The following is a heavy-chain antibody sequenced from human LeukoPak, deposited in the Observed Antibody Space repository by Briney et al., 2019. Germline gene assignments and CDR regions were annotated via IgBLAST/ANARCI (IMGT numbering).Heavy chain of an antibody. CDR2: IYYGGST. D-gene: IGHD3-16*01. Sequence: SETLSLTCTVSGGSISSYYWSWLRQPPGRGLEWIGYIYYGGSTNYNPSLKSRVTISVDTSKNQFSLKLSSVTAADTAVYYCARETSQKGAHYMDVWGKGTTVTISS. J-gene: IGHJ6*03. V-gene: IGHV4-59*01. CDR1: GGSISSYY. CDR3: ARETSQKGAHYMDV.